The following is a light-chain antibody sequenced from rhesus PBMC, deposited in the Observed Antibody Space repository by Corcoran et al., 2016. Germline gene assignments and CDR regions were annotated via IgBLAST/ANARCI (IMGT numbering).Light chain of an antibody. CDR2: KAS. CDR1: ENINNY. CDR3: QHNYGVPWT. V-gene: IGKV1-74*01. J-gene: IGKJ1*01. Sequence: DIQMTQSPSSLSASVGDRVTITCRARENINNYLNWYQQKPGKAPKLLNYKASTLQRGVPSGFSGSGCGTDYTFTISSLQSEDVASYYCQHNYGVPWTFGQGTKVDFK.